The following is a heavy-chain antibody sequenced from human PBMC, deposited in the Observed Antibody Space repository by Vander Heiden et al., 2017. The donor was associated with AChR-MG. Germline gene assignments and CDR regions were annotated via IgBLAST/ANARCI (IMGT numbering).Heavy chain of an antibody. D-gene: IGHD2-15*01. V-gene: IGHV4-34*01. CDR1: GGSFSGYY. Sequence: QVQLQQWGAGLLKPSETLSLTCAVSGGSFSGYYWSWIRQPPGKGLEWIGEINHSGSTNYNPSLKSRVTISVDTSKNQFSLKLSSVTAADTAVYYCARGPKTPRYCSGGSCYSAAFDIWGQGTMVTVSS. CDR2: INHSGST. J-gene: IGHJ3*02. CDR3: ARGPKTPRYCSGGSCYSAAFDI.